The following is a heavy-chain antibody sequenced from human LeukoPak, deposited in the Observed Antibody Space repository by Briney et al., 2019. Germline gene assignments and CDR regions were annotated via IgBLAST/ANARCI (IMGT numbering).Heavy chain of an antibody. CDR3: ARGAYSSGWYRDKRFDY. J-gene: IGHJ4*02. D-gene: IGHD6-19*01. CDR1: GFTFSNAW. CDR2: INHSGST. Sequence: PGGSLRLSCAASGFTFSNAWMSWIRQPPGKGLEWIGEINHSGSTNYNPSLKSRVTISVDTSKNQFSLKLSSVTAADTAVYYCARGAYSSGWYRDKRFDYWGQGTLVTVSS. V-gene: IGHV4-34*01.